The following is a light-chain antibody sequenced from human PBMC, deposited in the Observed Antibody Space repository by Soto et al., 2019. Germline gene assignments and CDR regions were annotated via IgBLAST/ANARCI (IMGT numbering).Light chain of an antibody. Sequence: DVHMTLSPSSLSASVGHRVTITCQASQNINNYLNWYQQKPGRAPKLLIYDASNLEAGVPSRFRGSGSGTDFTFTISRLQPEDIATYYCQQYENLPTFGQGTRLEIK. V-gene: IGKV1-33*01. CDR2: DAS. CDR3: QQYENLPT. CDR1: QNINNY. J-gene: IGKJ5*01.